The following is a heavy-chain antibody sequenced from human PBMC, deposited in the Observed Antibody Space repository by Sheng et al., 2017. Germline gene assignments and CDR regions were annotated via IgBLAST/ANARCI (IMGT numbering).Heavy chain of an antibody. V-gene: IGHV1-24*01. CDR2: FDPEDARI. D-gene: IGHD3-3*01. CDR1: GYIVTELS. CDR3: ATDHGEWLNKGSYYIDV. Sequence: QIHLVQSGAEVKKPGASVKVSCKVSGYIVTELSIHWVRQALGKGPEWMGGFDPEDARIVYAQKFQGRFSMTVDTSTGTVYMQLTSLRSEDTAVYYCATDHGEWLNKGSYYIDVWGRGTTVIVSS. J-gene: IGHJ6*03.